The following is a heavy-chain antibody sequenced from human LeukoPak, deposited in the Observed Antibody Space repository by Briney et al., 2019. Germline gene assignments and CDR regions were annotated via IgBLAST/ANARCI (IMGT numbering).Heavy chain of an antibody. V-gene: IGHV3-9*01. CDR1: GFTFDDYV. CDR3: AKDLNYYDSTDAFDI. J-gene: IGHJ3*02. CDR2: ISWNSGSI. D-gene: IGHD3-22*01. Sequence: GRSLRLSCAASGFTFDDYVMHWVRHAPGKGLEWVSGISWNSGSIGYADSVKGRFTISRDNAKNSLYLQMNSLRAEDTALYYCAKDLNYYDSTDAFDIWGQGTMVTVSS.